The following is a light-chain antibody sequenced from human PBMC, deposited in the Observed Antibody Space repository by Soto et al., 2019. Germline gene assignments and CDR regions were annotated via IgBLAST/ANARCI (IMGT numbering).Light chain of an antibody. CDR2: RNN. CDR3: AAWDDSLSGRV. V-gene: IGLV1-47*01. J-gene: IGLJ2*01. CDR1: SSNIGSNY. Sequence: QSVLTQPPSASGTPGQRVTISCSGSSSNIGSNYVYWYQQLPGTAPKLLIYRNNQRPSGVPDRFSGSKSGTSASLAISGLRSEDEAYSSCAAWDDSLSGRVFGGGTKLTVL.